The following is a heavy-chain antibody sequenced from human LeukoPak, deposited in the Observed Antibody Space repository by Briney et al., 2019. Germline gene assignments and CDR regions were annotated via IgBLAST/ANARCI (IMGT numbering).Heavy chain of an antibody. J-gene: IGHJ4*03. CDR2: VANDGSAT. CDR3: ARWVYSSGYIDY. Sequence: GGSLRLSCAASGFTFSGYWMQWVRQGPGKGLEWVSRVANDGSATSYADSLKGRFTISRDNAKNMLYLQMNNLRAEDTAVYYCARWVYSSGYIDYWGQGALVTVSS. CDR1: GFTFSGYW. D-gene: IGHD6-19*01. V-gene: IGHV3-74*01.